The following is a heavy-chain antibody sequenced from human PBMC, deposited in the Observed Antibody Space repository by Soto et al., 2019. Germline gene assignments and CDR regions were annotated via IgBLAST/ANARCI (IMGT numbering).Heavy chain of an antibody. J-gene: IGHJ3*02. CDR1: GFTFSNYY. CDR3: AKDPLIYSRGWYRALGAYDI. Sequence: GGSLRLSCAASGFTFSNYYMNWVRQAPGKGLEWVAIIKPDGSQKFYVESVKGRFSISRDNAQNSVYLQMSSLRAEDTAVYYCAKDPLIYSRGWYRALGAYDISGQGTIDIVSS. D-gene: IGHD6-19*01. CDR2: IKPDGSQK. V-gene: IGHV3-7*01.